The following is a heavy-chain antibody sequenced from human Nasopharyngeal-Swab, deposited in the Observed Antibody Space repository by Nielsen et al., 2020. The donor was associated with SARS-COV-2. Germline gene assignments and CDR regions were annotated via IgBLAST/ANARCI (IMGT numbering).Heavy chain of an antibody. CDR1: GFTFSSYG. CDR3: ARDGESSVDY. J-gene: IGHJ4*02. D-gene: IGHD3-10*01. CDR2: ISYDGSNK. V-gene: IGHV3-30*03. Sequence: GESLKISCAASGFTFSSYGMHWVRQAPGKGLEWVAVISYDGSNKYYADSVKGRFTISRDNSKNTLHLQMNSLRAEDTAVYYCARDGESSVDYWGQGTLVTVSS.